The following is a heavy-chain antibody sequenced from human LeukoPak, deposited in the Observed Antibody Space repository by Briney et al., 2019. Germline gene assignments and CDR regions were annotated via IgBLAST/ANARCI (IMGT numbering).Heavy chain of an antibody. D-gene: IGHD2-2*02. V-gene: IGHV4-59*08. J-gene: IGHJ4*02. CDR2: IYYSGST. CDR1: GGSISSYY. CDR3: ARQPATAIENYFDY. Sequence: PSETLSLTCTVSGGSISSYYWSWIRQPPGKGLEWIGYIYYSGSTNYNPSLKSRVTISVDTSKNQFSLKLSSVTAADTAVYYCARQPATAIENYFDYWGQGTLVTVSS.